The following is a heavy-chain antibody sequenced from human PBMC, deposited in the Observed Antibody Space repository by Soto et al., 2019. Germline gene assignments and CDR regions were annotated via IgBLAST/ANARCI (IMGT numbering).Heavy chain of an antibody. Sequence: GGSLRLSCAASGFTFSSYSMNWVRQAPGKGLEWVSSISSSSSYIYYADSVKGRFTISRDNAKNSLYLQMNSLRAEDTAVYYCARMDYYDTDAFDIWGQGTMVTVSS. CDR3: ARMDYYDTDAFDI. D-gene: IGHD3-22*01. CDR1: GFTFSSYS. V-gene: IGHV3-21*01. CDR2: ISSSSSYI. J-gene: IGHJ3*02.